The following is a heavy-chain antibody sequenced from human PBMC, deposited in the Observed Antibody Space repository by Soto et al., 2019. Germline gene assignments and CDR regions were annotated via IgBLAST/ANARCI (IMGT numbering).Heavy chain of an antibody. CDR2: LNAGNSNR. J-gene: IGHJ3*02. CDR1: GYTFTNNA. Sequence: ASVKVSCKASGYTFTNNAIHWVRQAPGQRLEWLGWLNAGNSNREYSQKFQGRIIMTKDTSASTAYMELSSLISEDTAVYYCAGGYDFVWGSYRSDAFYIWGQ. V-gene: IGHV1-3*01. CDR3: AGGYDFVWGSYRSDAFYI. D-gene: IGHD3-16*02.